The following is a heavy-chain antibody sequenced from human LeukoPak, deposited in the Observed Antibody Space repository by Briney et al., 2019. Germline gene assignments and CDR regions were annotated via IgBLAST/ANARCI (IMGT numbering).Heavy chain of an antibody. CDR3: ARDSPHSYEGDDAFDI. V-gene: IGHV4-59*01. Sequence: PSETLSLTCTVSGGSISSYYWSWIRQPPGKGLEWIGYIYYSGSTNYNPSLKSRVTISVHTSKNQFSLKLSSVTAADTAAYYCARDSPHSYEGDDAFDIWGQGTMVTVSS. D-gene: IGHD5-18*01. J-gene: IGHJ3*02. CDR2: IYYSGST. CDR1: GGSISSYY.